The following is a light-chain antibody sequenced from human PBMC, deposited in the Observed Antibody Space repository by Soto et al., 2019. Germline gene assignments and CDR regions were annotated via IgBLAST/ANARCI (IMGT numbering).Light chain of an antibody. CDR2: SND. V-gene: IGLV1-44*01. CDR1: SSNIGSNT. CDR3: SSYASTSTLVV. J-gene: IGLJ2*01. Sequence: QSVLTQPPSASGTPGQRVTISCSGSSSNIGSNTVNWYQQLPGTAPKLLIYSNDQRPSGVTDRFSGSKYGTSASLAISGLQSEDEDDYFCSSYASTSTLVVFGGGTKVTVL.